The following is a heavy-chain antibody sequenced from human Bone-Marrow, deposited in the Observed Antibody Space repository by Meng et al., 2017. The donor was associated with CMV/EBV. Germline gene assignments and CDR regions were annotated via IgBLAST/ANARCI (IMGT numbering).Heavy chain of an antibody. Sequence: GGSLRLSCTAPGFTLRNYDMHWVRQVPGKGLEWVAALATTGDPYEHDSVKGRFFVSGENARNTMYLHMNSLSAGDTGVYFCARGRGLCVSGWCRFYDGMDVWGQRDTVTVYS. CDR1: GFTLRNYD. J-gene: IGHJ6*02. CDR3: ARGRGLCVSGWCRFYDGMDV. D-gene: IGHD6-19*01. V-gene: IGHV3-13*05. CDR2: LATTGDP.